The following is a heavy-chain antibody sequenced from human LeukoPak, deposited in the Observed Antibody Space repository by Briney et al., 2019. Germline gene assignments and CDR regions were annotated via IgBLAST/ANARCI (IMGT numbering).Heavy chain of an antibody. CDR1: GGSISNYY. Sequence: SETLSLTCTVSGGSISNYYWSWIRQPPGKGLEWIGYIHYSGSTNYNPSLKSRLTISVDTSKNQFSLKLTSVTAADTAVYYCARQEGGFVPWGQGTLVTVSS. D-gene: IGHD1-26*01. V-gene: IGHV4-59*08. J-gene: IGHJ5*02. CDR3: ARQEGGFVP. CDR2: IHYSGST.